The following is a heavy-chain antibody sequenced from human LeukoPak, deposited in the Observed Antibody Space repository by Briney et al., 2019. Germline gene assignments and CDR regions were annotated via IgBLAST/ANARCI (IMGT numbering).Heavy chain of an antibody. Sequence: PSETLSLTCTVSGGSISSSSYYWGWIRQPPGKGLEWIGSIYYSGSTYYNPSLKSRVTISVDTSKNQFSLKLSSVTAADTAVYYCARSPAYCSSTSCFFDYWGQGTLVTVSS. D-gene: IGHD2-2*01. V-gene: IGHV4-39*01. CDR3: ARSPAYCSSTSCFFDY. J-gene: IGHJ4*02. CDR1: GGSISSSSYY. CDR2: IYYSGST.